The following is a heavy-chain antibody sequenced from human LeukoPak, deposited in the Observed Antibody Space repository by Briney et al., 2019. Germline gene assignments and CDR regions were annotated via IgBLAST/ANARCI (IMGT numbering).Heavy chain of an antibody. J-gene: IGHJ6*02. CDR1: GFTVSSNY. D-gene: IGHD4-17*01. CDR2: IYSGGST. V-gene: IGHV3-66*01. Sequence: GGSLRLSCAASGFTVSSNYMSWVRQAPGKGLEWVSVIYSGGSTYYADSVKGRFTISRDNSKNTLYPQMNSLRAEDTAVYYCARDRVTTQYYYYYYGMDVWGQGTTVTVSS. CDR3: ARDRVTTQYYYYYYGMDV.